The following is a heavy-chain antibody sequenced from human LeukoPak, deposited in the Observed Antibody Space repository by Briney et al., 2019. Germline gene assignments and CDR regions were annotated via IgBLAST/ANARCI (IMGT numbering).Heavy chain of an antibody. CDR3: AGCAAGTYYYYGMDV. V-gene: IGHV3-23*01. CDR2: ISGSGGST. J-gene: IGHJ6*02. D-gene: IGHD6-13*01. Sequence: SGGSLRLSCAASGFTFSSYAMSWVRQAPGKGLEWVSAISGSGGSTYYADSVKGRFTISRDNSKNTLYLQMNSLRAEDTAVYYCAGCAAGTYYYYGMDVWGQGTTVTVSS. CDR1: GFTFSSYA.